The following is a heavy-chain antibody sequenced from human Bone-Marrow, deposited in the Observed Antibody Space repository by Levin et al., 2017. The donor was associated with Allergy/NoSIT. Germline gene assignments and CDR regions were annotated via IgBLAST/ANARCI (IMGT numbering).Heavy chain of an antibody. J-gene: IGHJ3*02. CDR2: INPNSGGT. V-gene: IGHV1-2*02. CDR3: ARAGSRTAQGYAFDI. Sequence: GESLKISCKASGYTFTGYYMHWVRQAPGQGLEWMGWINPNSGGTNYAQKFQGRVTMTRDTSISTAYMELSRLRSDDTAVYYCARAGSRTAQGYAFDIWGQGTMVTVSS. CDR1: GYTFTGYY. D-gene: IGHD3-10*01.